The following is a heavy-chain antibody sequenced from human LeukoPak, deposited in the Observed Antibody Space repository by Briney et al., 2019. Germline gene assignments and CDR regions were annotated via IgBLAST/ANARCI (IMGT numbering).Heavy chain of an antibody. J-gene: IGHJ3*02. CDR2: IYYSGST. Sequence: SETLSLTCTVSGGSISSGGYYWSWIRQHPGKGLEWIGYIYYSGSTYYNPSLKSRVTISVDTSKNQFSLKLSSVTAADTAVYHCARAGGSGSYDAFDIWGQGTMVTVSS. CDR1: GGSISSGGYY. D-gene: IGHD3-10*01. CDR3: ARAGGSGSYDAFDI. V-gene: IGHV4-31*03.